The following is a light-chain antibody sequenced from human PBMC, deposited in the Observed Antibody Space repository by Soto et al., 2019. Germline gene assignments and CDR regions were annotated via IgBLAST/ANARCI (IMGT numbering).Light chain of an antibody. J-gene: IGKJ4*01. Sequence: EIVLTHSPGTLSLSPGERATLSCRASQSLSSRNLAWYQQKLGQAPRLIIFGASSRATGIPDRFSGSGSGRECGGGINRLEPEDFAVYYSQQFGSYLTVGGGTQVDIK. CDR3: QQFGSYLT. CDR1: QSLSSRN. V-gene: IGKV3-20*01. CDR2: GAS.